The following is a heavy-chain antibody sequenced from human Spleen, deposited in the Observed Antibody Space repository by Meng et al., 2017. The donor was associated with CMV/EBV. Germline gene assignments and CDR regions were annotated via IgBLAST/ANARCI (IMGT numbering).Heavy chain of an antibody. D-gene: IGHD6-13*01. J-gene: IGHJ4*02. V-gene: IGHV2-5*01. Sequence: SGPTLVKPTQTLTLTFTFSGFSLSTSGVGVGWIRQPPGKALEWLALIFWNDDKRYSPSLKNRLTITKDTSENQVVLTMTNMDPVDTATYYCARRPHSNTWYVLDYWGQGTLVTVSS. CDR3: ARRPHSNTWYVLDY. CDR2: IFWNDDK. CDR1: GFSLSTSGVG.